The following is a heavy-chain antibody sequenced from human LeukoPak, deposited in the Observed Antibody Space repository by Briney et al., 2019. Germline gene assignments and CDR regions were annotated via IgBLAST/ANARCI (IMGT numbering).Heavy chain of an antibody. Sequence: ASETLSLTCTVSGDSINSDYWNWIRQPPGKGLEGIGFIYYSGSTNYNPSLKSRVTISVDASRSHFSLKLNSVTAADTAVYYCARRMKLAAKGDAFDIWGQGTMVTVSS. D-gene: IGHD2-15*01. V-gene: IGHV4-59*08. CDR3: ARRMKLAAKGDAFDI. CDR1: GDSINSDY. CDR2: IYYSGST. J-gene: IGHJ3*02.